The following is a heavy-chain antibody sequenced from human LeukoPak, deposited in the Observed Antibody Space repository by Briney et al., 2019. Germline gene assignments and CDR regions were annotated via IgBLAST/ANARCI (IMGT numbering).Heavy chain of an antibody. CDR2: IHTSGST. CDR3: ARVRLGRGLDY. J-gene: IGHJ4*02. V-gene: IGHV4-4*07. D-gene: IGHD6-19*01. CDR1: GDSISSSY. Sequence: SETLPPTCTVSGDSISSSYWGWIRQPAGKGLEWIGRIHTSGSTYYSPSLKSRVTMSVDTSTNQFSLKLSSVTAADTAMYYCARVRLGRGLDYWGQGTLVTVSS.